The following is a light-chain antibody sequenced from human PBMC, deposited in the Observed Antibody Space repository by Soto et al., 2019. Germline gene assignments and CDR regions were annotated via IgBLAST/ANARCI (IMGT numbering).Light chain of an antibody. CDR1: SGDIGDYNY. CDR3: CSYTRSGTLI. J-gene: IGLJ1*01. Sequence: QSVLTQPASVSGSPGQSITISCVGTSGDIGDYNYVSWYQQHPGKVTKVIIYDVSNRPSGVSYRFSGTKSGNTASLTVSGLQAEFEADYYCCSYTRSGTLIFGTGTKVTVL. V-gene: IGLV2-14*01. CDR2: DVS.